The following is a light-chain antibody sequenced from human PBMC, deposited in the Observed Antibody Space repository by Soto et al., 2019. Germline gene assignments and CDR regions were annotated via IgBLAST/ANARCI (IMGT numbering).Light chain of an antibody. Sequence: AIQLTQSPSSLSASVGDRVTITCRAGQGISSALAWYQQKPGKAPKLLIYDASSLESGVPSRFSGSGSGTDFTLTISSLQPEDFATYYCQQFNNYPPLTFGGGTKVDIK. CDR2: DAS. CDR1: QGISSA. V-gene: IGKV1D-13*01. CDR3: QQFNNYPPLT. J-gene: IGKJ4*01.